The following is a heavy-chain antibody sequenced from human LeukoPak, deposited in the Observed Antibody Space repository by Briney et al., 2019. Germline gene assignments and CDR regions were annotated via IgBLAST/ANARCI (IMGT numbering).Heavy chain of an antibody. CDR2: ISAYNGNT. CDR1: GYTFSSYG. CDR3: ARGGFLEWSYYYYGMDV. J-gene: IGHJ6*02. Sequence: GASVKVSCKASGYTFSSYGINWVRQAPGQGLEWMGWISAYNGNTKYAEKLQGRVTMTTDTSTSTAYMELRSLRSDDTAVYYCARGGFLEWSYYYYGMDVWGQGTTVTVSS. D-gene: IGHD3-3*01. V-gene: IGHV1-18*01.